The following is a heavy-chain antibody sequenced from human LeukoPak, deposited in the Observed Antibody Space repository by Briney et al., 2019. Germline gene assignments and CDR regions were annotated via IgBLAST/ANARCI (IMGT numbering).Heavy chain of an antibody. D-gene: IGHD3-10*01. CDR3: ARDSGIGYGSGSYLLDY. CDR1: GFTFSSYG. Sequence: GGSLRLSCAASGFTFSSYGMHWVRQAPGKGLEWVAVISYDGSNKYYADSVKGRFTISRDNSKNTLYLQMNSLRAEDTAVYYCARDSGIGYGSGSYLLDYWGQGTLVTVSS. J-gene: IGHJ4*02. CDR2: ISYDGSNK. V-gene: IGHV3-30*03.